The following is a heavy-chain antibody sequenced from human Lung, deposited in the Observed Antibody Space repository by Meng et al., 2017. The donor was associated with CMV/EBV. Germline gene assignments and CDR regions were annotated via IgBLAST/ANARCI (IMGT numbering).Heavy chain of an antibody. D-gene: IGHD2-2*02. CDR2: MSAYNGNT. CDR3: ARDNEDPEGYQLLYKRESWYDP. Sequence: ASVKVSCKASGYTFTSYDIGWVRQAPGQGLEWMGWMSAYNGNTNYAQKLQGRVTMTTDTSTSTAYMELRSLRSEDTAVYYCARDNEDPEGYQLLYKRESWYDPWGQGXLVTVSS. J-gene: IGHJ5*02. CDR1: GYTFTSYD. V-gene: IGHV1-18*01.